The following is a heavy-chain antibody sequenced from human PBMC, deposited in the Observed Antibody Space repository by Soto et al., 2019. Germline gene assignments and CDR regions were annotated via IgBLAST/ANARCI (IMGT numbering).Heavy chain of an antibody. V-gene: IGHV3-23*01. Sequence: GGSLRLSCAASEFTFSNYAMSWVRQAPGKGLEWVSAISYGGGTTYYADSVKSRFTISRDNSKNTLYLQMNSLRAEDTAVYYCAKNPGYYYDSTGYHFDYWGQGT. CDR2: ISYGGGTT. CDR3: AKNPGYYYDSTGYHFDY. D-gene: IGHD3-22*01. CDR1: EFTFSNYA. J-gene: IGHJ4*02.